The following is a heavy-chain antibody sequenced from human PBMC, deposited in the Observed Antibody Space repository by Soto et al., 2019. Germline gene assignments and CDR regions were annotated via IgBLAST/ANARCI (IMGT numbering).Heavy chain of an antibody. V-gene: IGHV1-18*01. D-gene: IGHD3-10*01. Sequence: GASVKVSCKASGGTFSSYTISWVRQAPGQGLEWMGRIIPFHGNTNYAQKFQGRVTMTADTSTSTAYMELRSLRSDDTAVYYCARDKFVGSGSYHILSPWTDYWGQGTLVTVSS. CDR2: IIPFHGNT. CDR1: GGTFSSYT. CDR3: ARDKFVGSGSYHILSPWTDY. J-gene: IGHJ4*02.